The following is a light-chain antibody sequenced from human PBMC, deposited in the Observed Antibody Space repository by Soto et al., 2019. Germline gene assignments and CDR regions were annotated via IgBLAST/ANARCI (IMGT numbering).Light chain of an antibody. Sequence: DIQMTQSPSTLSASVGDRVTITCRASQSISTWLAWYQQRAGKAPKLLIYKASNLESGVPSRFSGSGSGTDFTLTISSLQPDDFATYYCQQYNSYSWAFGGGTKVEIK. CDR2: KAS. CDR1: QSISTW. CDR3: QQYNSYSWA. V-gene: IGKV1-5*03. J-gene: IGKJ4*02.